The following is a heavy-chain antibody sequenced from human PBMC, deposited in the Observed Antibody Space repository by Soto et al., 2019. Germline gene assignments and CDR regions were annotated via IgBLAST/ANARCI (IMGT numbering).Heavy chain of an antibody. J-gene: IGHJ4*02. Sequence: SETLSLTCAVYGGSFSGYYWSWIRQPPGKGLEWIGEINHSGSTNYNPSLKSRVTISVDTSKNQFSLKLSSVTAADTAVYYCARAATVVAATYYFDYWGQGTLVTVSS. CDR1: GGSFSGYY. CDR2: INHSGST. D-gene: IGHD2-15*01. V-gene: IGHV4-34*01. CDR3: ARAATVVAATYYFDY.